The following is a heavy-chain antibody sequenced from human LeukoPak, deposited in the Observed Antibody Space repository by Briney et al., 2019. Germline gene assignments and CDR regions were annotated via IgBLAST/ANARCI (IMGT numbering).Heavy chain of an antibody. CDR3: ARLYSSSWSAEYYFDY. D-gene: IGHD6-13*01. Sequence: GGSLRLSCAASGFTFSSYSMNWVRQAPGKGLEWVSVIYSGGSTYYADSVKGRFTISRDNSKNTLYLQMNSLRAEDTAVYYCARLYSSSWSAEYYFDYWGQGTLVTVSS. V-gene: IGHV3-53*01. CDR1: GFTFSSYS. J-gene: IGHJ4*02. CDR2: IYSGGST.